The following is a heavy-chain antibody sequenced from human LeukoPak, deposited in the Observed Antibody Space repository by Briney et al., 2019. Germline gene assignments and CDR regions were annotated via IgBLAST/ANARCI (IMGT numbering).Heavy chain of an antibody. CDR1: GGSFSGYY. CDR3: ARAKRGYSYGRIDY. V-gene: IGHV4-34*01. J-gene: IGHJ4*02. Sequence: KPSETLSLTCAVYGGSFSGYYWSWIRQPPGKGLEWIGEINHSGSTNYNPSLKSRVTISVDTSKNQSSLKLSSVTAADTAVYYCARAKRGYSYGRIDYWGQGTLVTVSS. CDR2: INHSGST. D-gene: IGHD5-18*01.